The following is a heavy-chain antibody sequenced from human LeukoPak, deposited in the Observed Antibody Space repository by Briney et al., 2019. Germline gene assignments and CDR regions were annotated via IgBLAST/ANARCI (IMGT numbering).Heavy chain of an antibody. D-gene: IGHD6-19*01. V-gene: IGHV1-24*01. CDR2: FDPEDGET. J-gene: IGHJ6*02. Sequence: GASVKVSCKVSGYTLTELSMHWVRQAPGKGLEWMGGFDPEDGETIYAQKFQGRVTMTEDTSTDTAYMELSSLRSEDTAVYYCATEGSGWDPYYYGMDVWGQGTTVTVSS. CDR3: ATEGSGWDPYYYGMDV. CDR1: GYTLTELS.